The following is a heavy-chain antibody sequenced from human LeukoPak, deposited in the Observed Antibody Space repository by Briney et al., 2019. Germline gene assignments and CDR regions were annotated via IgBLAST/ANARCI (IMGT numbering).Heavy chain of an antibody. V-gene: IGHV3-23*01. CDR2: ISLSGGST. Sequence: GGSLRLSCAASGFTFSSYAMSWVRQAPGKGLECVSVISLSGGSTYYADSVKGRFTISRDNSKNTLYLQMNSLRAEDTAVYYCAKDLRYDSSGYFDYWGQGTRVTVSS. D-gene: IGHD3-22*01. CDR1: GFTFSSYA. CDR3: AKDLRYDSSGYFDY. J-gene: IGHJ4*02.